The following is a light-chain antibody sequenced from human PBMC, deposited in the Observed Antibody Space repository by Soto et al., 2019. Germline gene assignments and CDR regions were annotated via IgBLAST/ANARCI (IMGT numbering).Light chain of an antibody. CDR1: QAISNF. Sequence: DIQMTQSPSSLSASVGDRVTITCRASQAISNFVAWYQQRPGKVPKLLILAASTLQSGVPSRFSGAGSETDFTLTISSLQPEDFATYYCPNYNTAPYTFGQGTKLEIK. CDR2: AAS. V-gene: IGKV1-27*01. CDR3: PNYNTAPYT. J-gene: IGKJ2*01.